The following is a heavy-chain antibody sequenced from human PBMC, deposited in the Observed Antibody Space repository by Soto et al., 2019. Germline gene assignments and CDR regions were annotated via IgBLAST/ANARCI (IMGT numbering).Heavy chain of an antibody. V-gene: IGHV3-53*01. J-gene: IGHJ4*02. CDR1: GFTVSNNY. D-gene: IGHD6-19*01. CDR2: IYSGGTT. Sequence: EVQLVESGGGLIQPGGSLRLSCAASGFTVSNNYMSWVRQAPGKGLEWVSAIYSGGTTYYSDSVKGRFTITRDNSKNTLYLQMNRLRAEDTAVYDCARVGGSSGVDYWGQGTLVAFS. CDR3: ARVGGSSGVDY.